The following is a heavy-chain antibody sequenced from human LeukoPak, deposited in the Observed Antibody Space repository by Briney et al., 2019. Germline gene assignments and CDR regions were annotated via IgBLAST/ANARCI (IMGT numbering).Heavy chain of an antibody. Sequence: SETLSLTCTVSGGSLSSSSYYWGWIRQPPGKGRVWIGSIYYCGRTFYHPSLKSRVTISVDTPKNQFSITLSSVSAADTAVYYCASTGYSSGWYVGSYFDYWGQGTLVTVSS. J-gene: IGHJ4*02. CDR1: GGSLSSSSYY. V-gene: IGHV4-39*01. D-gene: IGHD6-19*01. CDR3: ASTGYSSGWYVGSYFDY. CDR2: IYYCGRT.